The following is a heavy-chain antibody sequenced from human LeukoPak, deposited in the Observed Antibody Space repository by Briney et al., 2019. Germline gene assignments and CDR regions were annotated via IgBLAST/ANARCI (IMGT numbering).Heavy chain of an antibody. CDR3: APREGRAVAGN. J-gene: IGHJ4*02. V-gene: IGHV3-23*01. D-gene: IGHD6-19*01. Sequence: GGSLRLSCAGSGFTFSSFAMSWVRQAPGKGLEWVSSVSDSGGRTYYADSVRGRFTISRDNSKSTLYLQMNSLRAEDTAVYYCAPREGRAVAGNWGQGTLVTVSS. CDR1: GFTFSSFA. CDR2: VSDSGGRT.